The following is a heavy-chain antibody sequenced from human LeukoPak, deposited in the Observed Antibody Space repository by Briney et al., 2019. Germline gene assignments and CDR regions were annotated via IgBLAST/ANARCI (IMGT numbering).Heavy chain of an antibody. CDR2: IYYSGST. CDR1: GGSISSSNYY. J-gene: IGHJ5*02. Sequence: SETLSLTCTVSGGSISSSNYYWGWIRQPPGKGLEWIGSIYYSGSTYYNPSLKSRVTISVDTSKNQFSLKLSSVTAADTAVYYCARKLFGELSDDWFDPWGQGTLVTVSS. D-gene: IGHD3-10*02. CDR3: ARKLFGELSDDWFDP. V-gene: IGHV4-39*01.